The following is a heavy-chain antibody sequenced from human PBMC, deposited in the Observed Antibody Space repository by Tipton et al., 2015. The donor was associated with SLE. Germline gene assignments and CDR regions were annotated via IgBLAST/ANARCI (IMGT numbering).Heavy chain of an antibody. CDR3: ARDRTGTTENYYYYMDV. J-gene: IGHJ6*03. D-gene: IGHD1-7*01. V-gene: IGHV3-13*04. CDR1: GFTFSSYD. Sequence: SLRLSCAASGFTFSSYDMHWVRQATGKGLEWVSAIGTAGDTYYPGSVKGRFTISRENAKNSSYLQMNSLRAEDTAVYYCARDRTGTTENYYYYMDVWGKGTTVTVSS. CDR2: IGTAGDT.